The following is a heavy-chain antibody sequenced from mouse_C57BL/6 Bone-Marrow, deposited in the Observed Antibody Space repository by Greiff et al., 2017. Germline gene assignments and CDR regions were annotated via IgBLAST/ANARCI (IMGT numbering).Heavy chain of an antibody. Sequence: QVQLQQSGPELVKPGASVKISCKASGYAFSSSWMNWVKQRPGKGLEWIGRIYPGDGDTNYNGKFKGKATLTADKSSSTAYMQRSSLTSEDSSVYFCARSDYYGSSLWYFDVWGTGTTVTVSS. CDR1: GYAFSSSW. CDR3: ARSDYYGSSLWYFDV. J-gene: IGHJ1*03. D-gene: IGHD1-1*01. V-gene: IGHV1-82*01. CDR2: IYPGDGDT.